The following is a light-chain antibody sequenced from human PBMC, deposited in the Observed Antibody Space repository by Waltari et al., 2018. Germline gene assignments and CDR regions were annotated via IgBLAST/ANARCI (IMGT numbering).Light chain of an antibody. CDR3: QRYDNLPIFA. CDR1: QDISNY. J-gene: IGKJ3*01. Sequence: DIQMTQSPSSLSAFVGDRVIMTCQASQDISNYLNWYQQKPGKAPKLLIRDASNLEIGVPSRFSGSQSRTDFTLTISSLQPEDVGTYYCQRYDNLPIFAFGPGTKVEIK. V-gene: IGKV1-33*01. CDR2: DAS.